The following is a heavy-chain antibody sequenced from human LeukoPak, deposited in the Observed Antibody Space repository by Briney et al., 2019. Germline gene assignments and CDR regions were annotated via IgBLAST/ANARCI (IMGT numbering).Heavy chain of an antibody. CDR1: GFTCSSYG. J-gene: IGHJ5*02. V-gene: IGHV3-30*02. CDR3: AKDLGGYCSSTSCYGRWFDP. CDR2: IRYDGSNK. D-gene: IGHD2-2*01. Sequence: GGSLRLSCAASGFTCSSYGMHWVRQAPGKGLEWVAFIRYDGSNKYYADSVKGRFTISRDNSKNTLYLQMNSLRAEDTAVYYCAKDLGGYCSSTSCYGRWFDPWGQGTLVTVSS.